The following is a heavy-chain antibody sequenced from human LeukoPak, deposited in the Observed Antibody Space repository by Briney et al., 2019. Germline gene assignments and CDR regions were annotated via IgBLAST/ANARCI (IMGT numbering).Heavy chain of an antibody. CDR2: ISYDGSNK. J-gene: IGHJ5*02. D-gene: IGHD3-22*01. CDR1: GFTFSSYA. V-gene: IGHV3-30-3*02. Sequence: PGRSLRLSCAASGFTFSSYAMHWVRQAPGKGLEWVAVISYDGSNKYYADSVKGRFTISRDNSKNTLYLQMNSLRAEDTAIYYCAKIFHTDGYYLGEHLFDAWGQGTLVTVSS. CDR3: AKIFHTDGYYLGEHLFDA.